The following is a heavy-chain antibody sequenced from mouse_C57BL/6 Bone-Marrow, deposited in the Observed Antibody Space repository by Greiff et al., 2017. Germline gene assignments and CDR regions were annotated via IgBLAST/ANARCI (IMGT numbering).Heavy chain of an antibody. CDR2: ISSGGSYT. J-gene: IGHJ3*01. D-gene: IGHD1-1*01. CDR1: GFTFSSYG. Sequence: EVKVVESGGGLVKPGGSLKLSCAASGFTFSSYGMSWVRQTPDKRLEWVATISSGGSYTYYPDSVKGRFTISRDNAKNTLYLQMSSLKSEDTAMXYCARLGSSSLAYWGQGTLVTVSA. CDR3: ARLGSSSLAY. V-gene: IGHV5-6*03.